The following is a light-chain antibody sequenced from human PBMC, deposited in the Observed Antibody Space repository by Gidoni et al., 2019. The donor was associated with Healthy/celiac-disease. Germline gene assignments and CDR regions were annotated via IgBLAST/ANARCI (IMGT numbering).Light chain of an antibody. CDR2: DAS. V-gene: IGKV1-33*01. CDR1: QDISNY. CDR3: QQYDNLPRV. Sequence: DIQMTQSPSSLSASVGDRVTITCQASQDISNYLNWYQQKPGKAPKLLIYDASNLETGVPSRFSGSGSGKDFTFTISSLQPEDIATYYCQQYDNLPRVFGGGTKVEIK. J-gene: IGKJ4*01.